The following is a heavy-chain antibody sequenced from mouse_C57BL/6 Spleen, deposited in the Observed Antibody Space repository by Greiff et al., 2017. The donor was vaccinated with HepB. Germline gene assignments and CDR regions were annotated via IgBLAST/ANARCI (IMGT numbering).Heavy chain of an antibody. V-gene: IGHV3-6*01. CDR2: ISYDGSN. CDR3: ARTYYSNYVYFDY. Sequence: VQLQHSGPGLVKPSQSLSLTCSVTGYSITSGYYWNWIRQFPGNKLVWMGYISYDGSNNYNPSLKNRISITRDTSKNQFFLKLNSVTTEDTATYYCARTYYSNYVYFDYWGQGTTLTVSS. CDR1: GYSITSGYY. D-gene: IGHD2-5*01. J-gene: IGHJ2*01.